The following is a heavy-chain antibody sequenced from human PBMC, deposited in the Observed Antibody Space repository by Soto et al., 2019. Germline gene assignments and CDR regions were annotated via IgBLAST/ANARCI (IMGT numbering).Heavy chain of an antibody. Sequence: QVQLQESGPGLVKPSETLSLTCTVSGGSISSYYWSWIRQPPGKGLEWIGYIYYSGSTNYNPSLKRRVPISVDTPKNPFSLKLSSVTAADTAVYYCARAKAPLYSSSWYWFDPWGQGTLVTVSS. D-gene: IGHD6-13*01. J-gene: IGHJ5*02. CDR3: ARAKAPLYSSSWYWFDP. CDR2: IYYSGST. V-gene: IGHV4-59*08. CDR1: GGSISSYY.